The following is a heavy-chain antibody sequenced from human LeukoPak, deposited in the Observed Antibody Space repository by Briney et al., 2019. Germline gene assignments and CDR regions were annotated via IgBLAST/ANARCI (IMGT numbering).Heavy chain of an antibody. J-gene: IGHJ5*02. CDR1: GFTFSSYA. D-gene: IGHD2-21*01. CDR3: ARAIATNWFDP. Sequence: GGSLRLSCAASGFTFSSYAMHWVRQAPGKGLEWVAVISYDGSNKYYADSVKGRFTISRDNAKNTLYLQMNSLRAEATAVYYCARAIATNWFDPWGQGTLVTVSS. CDR2: ISYDGSNK. V-gene: IGHV3-30-3*01.